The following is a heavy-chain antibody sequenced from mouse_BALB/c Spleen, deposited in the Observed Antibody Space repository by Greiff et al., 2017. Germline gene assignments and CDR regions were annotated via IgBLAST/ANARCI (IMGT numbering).Heavy chain of an antibody. D-gene: IGHD1-1*01. V-gene: IGHV1S56*01. CDR3: AMGGYYGSSSDFDY. J-gene: IGHJ2*01. CDR1: GYTFTSYY. CDR2: IYPGDGST. Sequence: QVHVKQSGPELVKPGASVKMSCKASGYTFTSYYIHWVKQRPGQGLEWIGWIYPGDGSTKYNEKFKGKTTLTADKSSSTAYMLLSSLTSEDSAIYFCAMGGYYGSSSDFDYWGQGTTLTVSS.